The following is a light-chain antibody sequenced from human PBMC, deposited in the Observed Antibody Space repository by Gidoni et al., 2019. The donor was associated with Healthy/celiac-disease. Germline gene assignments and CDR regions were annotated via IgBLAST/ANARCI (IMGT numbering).Light chain of an antibody. CDR2: DAS. J-gene: IGKJ4*01. V-gene: IGKV3-11*01. CDR3: QRRSNWPLT. Sequence: EIVLTLSPATLSLSPGERATLSCRASQSVSSYLAWYQQKPGQAPRLLIYDASNRATGIPARFSGSGSGTDFTLTISSLEPEDFAVYYCQRRSNWPLTFGGGTKVEIK. CDR1: QSVSSY.